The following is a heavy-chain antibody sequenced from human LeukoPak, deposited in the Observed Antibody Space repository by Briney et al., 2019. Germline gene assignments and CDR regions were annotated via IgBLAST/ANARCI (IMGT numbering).Heavy chain of an antibody. J-gene: IGHJ5*02. D-gene: IGHD3-3*01. CDR2: INAGNGNT. Sequence: ASVKVSCKASGYTFTSYAMHWVRQAPGQRLEWMGWINAGNGNTKYSQKFQGRVTMTRDTSTSTVYMELSSLRSEDTAVYYCAREKITIFGVVHRRFDPWGQGTLVTVSS. V-gene: IGHV1-3*01. CDR3: AREKITIFGVVHRRFDP. CDR1: GYTFTSYA.